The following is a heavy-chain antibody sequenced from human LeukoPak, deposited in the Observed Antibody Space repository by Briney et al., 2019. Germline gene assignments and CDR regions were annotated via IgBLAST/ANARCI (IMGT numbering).Heavy chain of an antibody. J-gene: IGHJ4*02. CDR3: ARDVGYGDYLYYFDY. V-gene: IGHV3-33*01. Sequence: PGGSLRLSCAASGFTFSSCGMHWVRQAPGKGLEWVAVIWYDGSNKYYADSVKGRFTISRDNSKNTLYLQMNSLRAEDTAVYYCARDVGYGDYLYYFDYWGQGTLVTVSS. CDR1: GFTFSSCG. D-gene: IGHD4-17*01. CDR2: IWYDGSNK.